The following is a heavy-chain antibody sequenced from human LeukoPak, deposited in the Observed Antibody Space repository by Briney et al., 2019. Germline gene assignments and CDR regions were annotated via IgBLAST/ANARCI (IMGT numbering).Heavy chain of an antibody. CDR2: ISSSGSTI. CDR1: GFTFSSYE. CDR3: ASSMGFFGVVINHYFDY. Sequence: RGSLRLSXAASGFTFSSYEMNWVRQAPGKGLEWVSYISSSGSTIYYADSVKGRFTISRDNAKNSLYLQMNSLRAEDTAVYYCASSMGFFGVVINHYFDYWGQGTLVTVSS. D-gene: IGHD3-3*01. J-gene: IGHJ4*02. V-gene: IGHV3-48*03.